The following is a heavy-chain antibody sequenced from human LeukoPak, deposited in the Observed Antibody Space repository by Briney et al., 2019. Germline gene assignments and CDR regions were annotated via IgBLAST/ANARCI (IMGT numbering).Heavy chain of an antibody. D-gene: IGHD2-15*01. CDR3: APLGVVAANGYY. Sequence: PGGSLRLSCAASGFTFSSYEMNWVRQAPGKGLVWVSRINSDGSSTSYADSVKGRFTISRDNAKNTLYLQMNSLRAEDTAVYYCAPLGVVAANGYYWGQGTLVTVSS. J-gene: IGHJ4*02. CDR1: GFTFSSYE. CDR2: INSDGSST. V-gene: IGHV3-74*01.